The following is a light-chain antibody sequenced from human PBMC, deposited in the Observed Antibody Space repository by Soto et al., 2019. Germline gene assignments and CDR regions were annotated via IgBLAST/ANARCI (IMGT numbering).Light chain of an antibody. CDR1: SSNIGSNT. CDR3: AAWDDSLDGHVV. CDR2: SNN. Sequence: QSVLTQPPSASGTPGQRVTISCSGGSSNIGSNTVNWYRQLPGTAPKLLIYSNNQRPSGVPDRFSGSKSGTSASLAISGLQSEDEADDYCAAWDDSLDGHVVFGGGTKVTVL. J-gene: IGLJ2*01. V-gene: IGLV1-44*01.